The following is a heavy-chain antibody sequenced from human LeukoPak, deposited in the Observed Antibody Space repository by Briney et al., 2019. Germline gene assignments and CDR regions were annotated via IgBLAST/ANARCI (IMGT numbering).Heavy chain of an antibody. CDR1: GGSISSSSHY. D-gene: IGHD4-17*01. CDR3: ARGPMVTTDY. V-gene: IGHV4-39*01. Sequence: PSETLSLTCTVSGGSISSSSHYWGWFRQPPGKGLEWIGYIYYSGSSFCNPSLKSRVTMSVDTSKNQFSLRLNSVTAADTAVYYCARGPMVTTDYWGQGTLVTVSS. CDR2: IYYSGSS. J-gene: IGHJ4*02.